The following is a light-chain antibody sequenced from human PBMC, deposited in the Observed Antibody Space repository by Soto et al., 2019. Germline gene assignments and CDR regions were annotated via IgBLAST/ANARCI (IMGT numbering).Light chain of an antibody. Sequence: EIVMTQSPATLSVSPGERATLSCRASQSISSNLAWYQQKPGQAPRLLMYGASTRATAIPARFSGSGSGTEFTLTISSLQSEDFAVYYCHQYNNWPRTFGLGTKVEIK. CDR1: QSISSN. CDR2: GAS. CDR3: HQYNNWPRT. V-gene: IGKV3-15*01. J-gene: IGKJ1*01.